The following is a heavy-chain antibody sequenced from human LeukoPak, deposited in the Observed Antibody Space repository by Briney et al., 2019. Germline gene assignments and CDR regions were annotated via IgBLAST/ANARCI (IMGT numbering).Heavy chain of an antibody. J-gene: IGHJ6*03. V-gene: IGHV3-15*01. CDR1: GFTFSNAW. Sequence: PGGSLRLSCAASGFTFSNAWMRWVRQAPGKGLEWVGRIKSKTDGGTTDYAAPVKGRFTISRDDSKNTLYLQMNSLKTEDTAVYYCTHVTTHYYYYMDVWGKGTTVTVSS. CDR3: THVTTHYYYYMDV. CDR2: IKSKTDGGTT. D-gene: IGHD4-11*01.